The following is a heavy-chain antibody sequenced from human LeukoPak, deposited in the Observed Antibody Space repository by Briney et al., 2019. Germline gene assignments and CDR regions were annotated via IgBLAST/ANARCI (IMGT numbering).Heavy chain of an antibody. V-gene: IGHV1-2*02. D-gene: IGHD7-27*01. CDR2: INPNSGGT. CDR1: GYTFTVYY. Sequence: ASVTVSCKASGYTFTVYYLHWVRQAPGQGLEWMGWINPNSGGTNYAQKFQGRVTMTRDTSISTAYMELSRLRSDDTAVYYCARLTGDRNWFDPWGQGTLVTVSS. CDR3: ARLTGDRNWFDP. J-gene: IGHJ5*02.